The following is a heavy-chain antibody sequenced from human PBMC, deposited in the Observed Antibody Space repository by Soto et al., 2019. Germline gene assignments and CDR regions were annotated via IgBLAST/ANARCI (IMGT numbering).Heavy chain of an antibody. D-gene: IGHD3-10*01. CDR2: IYYSGST. J-gene: IGHJ5*02. CDR1: GDSISEYY. V-gene: IGHV4-59*08. Sequence: SETLSLTCTVSGDSISEYYWSWIRQPPGKGLEWIGYIYYSGSTNSNNPSLKSRVAISVDTSKNEFSLKLSSVTVADTAVYYCARHSSGTSFDPWGQGTLVTVSS. CDR3: ARHSSGTSFDP.